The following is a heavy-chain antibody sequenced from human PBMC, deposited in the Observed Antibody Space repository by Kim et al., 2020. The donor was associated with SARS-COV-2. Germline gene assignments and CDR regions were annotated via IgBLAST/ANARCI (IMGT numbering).Heavy chain of an antibody. D-gene: IGHD3-16*01. Sequence: SVKVSCKASGFTFTSSAVQWVRQARGQRLEWIGWIVVGSGNTNYAQKFQERVTITRDMSTSTAYMELSSLRSEDTAVYYCAASLGGYYDYVWGSYAPDAFDIWGQGTMVTVSS. J-gene: IGHJ3*02. CDR3: AASLGGYYDYVWGSYAPDAFDI. CDR2: IVVGSGNT. CDR1: GFTFTSSA. V-gene: IGHV1-58*01.